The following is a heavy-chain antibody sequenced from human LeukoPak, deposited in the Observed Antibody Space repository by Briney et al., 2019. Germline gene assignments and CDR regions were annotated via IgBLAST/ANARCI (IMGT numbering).Heavy chain of an antibody. V-gene: IGHV4-34*01. CDR1: GGSFSGYY. J-gene: IGHJ1*01. Sequence: SQTLSLACAVDGGSFSGYYCSWIRQPPGEWLEWIGEINHSGSTNYNPSLKSRVTISVDTSKNQFSRKLNSVTDADTAVYYWARGPPQQWLAFLHWGKGTLVTVSS. D-gene: IGHD6-19*01. CDR3: ARGPPQQWLAFLH. CDR2: INHSGST.